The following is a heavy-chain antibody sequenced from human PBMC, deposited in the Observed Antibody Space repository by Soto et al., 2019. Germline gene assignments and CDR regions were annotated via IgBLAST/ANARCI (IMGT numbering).Heavy chain of an antibody. CDR1: GFTFRDYE. V-gene: IGHV3-48*03. J-gene: IGHJ3*01. CDR3: ARRIWDPAVVAVATRGAFDV. D-gene: IGHD2-15*01. Sequence: PGGSLRLSCAASGFTFRDYEMHWVRQAPGKGLQWVSYISSSGTTIYYSESVKGRFTISRDTAKNSLYLQLSGLRADDTAVYYRARRIWDPAVVAVATRGAFDVWGQGTMVSVSS. CDR2: ISSSGTTI.